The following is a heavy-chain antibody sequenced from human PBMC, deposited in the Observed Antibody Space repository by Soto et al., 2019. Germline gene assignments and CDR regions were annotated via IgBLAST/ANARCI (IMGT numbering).Heavy chain of an antibody. CDR3: DQQGTVTLDVLLDY. CDR1: GGTFSSYA. J-gene: IGHJ4*02. CDR2: VIPIFGTA. D-gene: IGHD4-17*01. V-gene: IGHV1-69*01. Sequence: QVQLVQSGAEVQKPGSSVKVSCKASGGTFSSYAISWVRQAPGQGLEWMGGVIPIFGTANYAQKFQGRVTITADESTSTAYMELSSLRSEDTAVYYCDQQGTVTLDVLLDYWGQGTLVTVSS.